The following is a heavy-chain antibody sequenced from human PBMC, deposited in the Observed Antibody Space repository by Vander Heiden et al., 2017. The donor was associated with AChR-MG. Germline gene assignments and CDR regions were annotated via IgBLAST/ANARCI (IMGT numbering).Heavy chain of an antibody. Sequence: QVQLQQWGAGLLKPSETLSLTCAVYGGSFSGYYWSWIRQPPGKGLEWIGEINHSGSTNYNPSLKSRVTISVDTSKNQFSLKLSSVTAADTAVYYCARKRFWSGYYHDYWGQGTLVTVSS. V-gene: IGHV4-34*01. CDR2: INHSGST. D-gene: IGHD3-3*01. J-gene: IGHJ4*02. CDR1: GGSFSGYY. CDR3: ARKRFWSGYYHDY.